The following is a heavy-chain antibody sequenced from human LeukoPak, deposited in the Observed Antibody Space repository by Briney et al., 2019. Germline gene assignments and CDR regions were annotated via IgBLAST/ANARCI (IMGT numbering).Heavy chain of an antibody. CDR2: IIPIFGTA. V-gene: IGHV1-69*05. Sequence: SVKVSCKASGGTFSSYAISWVRQAPGQGREWMGGIIPIFGTANYAQKFQGRVTITTNESQSTAYMELSSLRSEDTAVYYCARENSGDTATDAFDIWGQGTMVTVSS. J-gene: IGHJ3*02. CDR1: GGTFSSYA. D-gene: IGHD5-18*01. CDR3: ARENSGDTATDAFDI.